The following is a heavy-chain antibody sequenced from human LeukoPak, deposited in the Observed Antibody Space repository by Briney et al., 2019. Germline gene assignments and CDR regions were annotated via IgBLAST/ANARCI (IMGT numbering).Heavy chain of an antibody. J-gene: IGHJ4*02. CDR1: GFSFSTYW. Sequence: GGSLRLSCAASGFSFSTYWMHWVRQAPGKGLVWVSRITSDGSDTTYADSVKGRFTISRDNAKTPLSLQMNSLRAEETAVYYCARLYSSSSSDYWGQGTLVTVSS. CDR3: ARLYSSSSSDY. V-gene: IGHV3-74*03. CDR2: ITSDGSDT. D-gene: IGHD6-13*01.